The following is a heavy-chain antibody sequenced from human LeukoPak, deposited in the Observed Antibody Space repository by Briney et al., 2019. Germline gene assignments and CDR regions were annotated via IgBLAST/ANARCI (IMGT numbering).Heavy chain of an antibody. CDR2: INSDGSST. CDR3: ARAGYCSSTSCYEDGMDV. V-gene: IGHV3-74*01. CDR1: GFTFSSYW. J-gene: IGHJ6*02. D-gene: IGHD2-2*03. Sequence: GGSLRLSCAASGFTFSSYWMHWVRQAPGKGLVWVSRINSDGSSTSYADSVKGRFTISRDNAKNTLYLQMNSLRAEDTAVYYCARAGYCSSTSCYEDGMDVWGQGTTVTLSS.